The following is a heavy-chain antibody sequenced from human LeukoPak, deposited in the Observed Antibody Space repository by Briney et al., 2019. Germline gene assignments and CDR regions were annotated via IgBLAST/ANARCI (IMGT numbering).Heavy chain of an antibody. CDR3: ARSMVRGVIIPYYFDY. CDR2: ISSSGSTI. CDR1: GFTFSDYY. J-gene: IGHJ4*02. V-gene: IGHV3-11*01. Sequence: GGSLRLSCAASGFTFSDYYMSWIRQAPGKGLEWVSYISSSGSTIYYADSVKGRFTISRDNAKNSLYLQMNSLRAEDTAVYYCARSMVRGVIIPYYFDYWGQGILVTVSS. D-gene: IGHD3-10*01.